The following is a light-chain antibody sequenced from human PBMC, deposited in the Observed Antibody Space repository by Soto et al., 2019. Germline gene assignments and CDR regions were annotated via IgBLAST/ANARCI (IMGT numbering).Light chain of an antibody. CDR2: IAS. V-gene: IGKV1-39*01. Sequence: DIQMTQSPSSLSASLGDRVTITCRASQSISTNLIWYQQKPGEAPKLLIYIASSLYSGVPSRFSGSGSGTDFTLTITSLQPEDFATYYCQQGYTNPITFGQGTRLEIK. CDR3: QQGYTNPIT. CDR1: QSISTN. J-gene: IGKJ5*01.